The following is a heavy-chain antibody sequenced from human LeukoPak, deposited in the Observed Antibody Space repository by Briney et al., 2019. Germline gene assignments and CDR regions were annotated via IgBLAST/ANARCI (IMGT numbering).Heavy chain of an antibody. CDR1: GFTLSNYA. CDR3: AKYCGSTRCFGY. CDR2: SGSGGTT. J-gene: IGHJ4*02. V-gene: IGHV3-23*01. D-gene: IGHD2-2*01. Sequence: PGGSLRLSCAASGFTLSNYAMTWVRQAPGKGLEWVSTSGSGGTTYYADSVKGRFSVSRDNAKDTLYLQMNSLRVEDTAVYYCAKYCGSTRCFGYWGQGTLVTVSS.